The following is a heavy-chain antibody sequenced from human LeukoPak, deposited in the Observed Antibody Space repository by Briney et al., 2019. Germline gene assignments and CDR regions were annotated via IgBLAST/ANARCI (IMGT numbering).Heavy chain of an antibody. D-gene: IGHD1-26*01. J-gene: IGHJ4*02. CDR2: VYTSGST. CDR3: AGRDY. CDR1: GASISNYC. Sequence: SETLSLTCTVSGASISNYCWSWIRQPAGKGLEWIGRVYTSGSTNYNPSLKSRVTLSVDKSKNQFFLELRSVTAADTAVYYCAGRDYWGQGTLVTVSS. V-gene: IGHV4-4*07.